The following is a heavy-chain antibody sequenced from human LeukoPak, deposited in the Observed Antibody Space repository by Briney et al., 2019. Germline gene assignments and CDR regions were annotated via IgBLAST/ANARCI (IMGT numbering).Heavy chain of an antibody. CDR2: IYYSGST. J-gene: IGHJ5*02. CDR3: ARVEWGYCSSFDP. V-gene: IGHV4-38-2*02. CDR1: GYSISSGYY. Sequence: SEILSLTCTVSGYSISSGYYWSWIRQPPGKGLEWIGYIYYSGSTNYNPSLKSRVTISVDTSKNQFSLKLSSVTAADTAVYYCARVEWGYCSSFDPWGQGTLVTVSS. D-gene: IGHD2-15*01.